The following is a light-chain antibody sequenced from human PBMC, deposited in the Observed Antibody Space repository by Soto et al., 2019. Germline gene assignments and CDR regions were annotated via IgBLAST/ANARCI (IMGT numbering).Light chain of an antibody. CDR3: AVWDHSLSGYV. CDR1: TSNIGRNY. Sequence: QSVLTQSPAASGTPGHRVIISCSGSTSNIGRNYVCWYQQFPGTAPKLLIYGNSQRPSGVPDRFSGSESDTIASLAISGLRSEDEAEYFCAVWDHSLSGYVFGSGTKVTVL. V-gene: IGLV1-47*01. CDR2: GNS. J-gene: IGLJ1*01.